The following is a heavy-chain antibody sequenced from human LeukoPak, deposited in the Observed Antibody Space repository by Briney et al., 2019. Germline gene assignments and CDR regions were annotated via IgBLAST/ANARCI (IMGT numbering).Heavy chain of an antibody. CDR1: GFTFSSYA. D-gene: IGHD5-18*01. J-gene: IGHJ6*03. Sequence: PGGSLRLSSAASGFTFSSYAMSWVRQAPGKGLEWVSAISGSGGSTYYADSVKGRFTISRDNSKNTLYLQMNSLRAEDTAVYYCAKVWIQLWLEDYYYMDVWGKGTTVTVSS. V-gene: IGHV3-23*01. CDR3: AKVWIQLWLEDYYYMDV. CDR2: ISGSGGST.